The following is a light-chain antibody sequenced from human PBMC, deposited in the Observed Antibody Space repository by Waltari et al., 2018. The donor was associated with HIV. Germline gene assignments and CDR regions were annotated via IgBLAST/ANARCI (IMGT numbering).Light chain of an antibody. CDR1: QSVLYSSNNKNY. Sequence: DIVMTQSPDSLAVSLGERATINCKSSQSVLYSSNNKNYLAWYQQKPGQPPKLLIYWASTRESGVPDRFGGSGSETDFTLTISSLQAEDVAVYYCQQYYDTPFTFSPGTKVDIK. CDR3: QQYYDTPFT. V-gene: IGKV4-1*01. J-gene: IGKJ3*01. CDR2: WAS.